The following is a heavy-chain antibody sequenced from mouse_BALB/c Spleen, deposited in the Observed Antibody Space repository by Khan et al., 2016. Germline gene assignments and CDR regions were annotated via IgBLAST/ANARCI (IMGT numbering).Heavy chain of an antibody. CDR3: AREETNYARLDY. CDR1: GYIFTSYT. J-gene: IGHJ2*01. D-gene: IGHD2-1*01. Sequence: QVQLQQSGAELARPGAAMKMSCKTSGYIFTSYTIQWIKQRPGQGLEWIGYINPDSAYTDYNQRFKDKATLTADTSSSTAYMQLSSLTSEDSAVYYCAREETNYARLDYWGQGTTLTVSS. CDR2: INPDSAYT. V-gene: IGHV1-4*01.